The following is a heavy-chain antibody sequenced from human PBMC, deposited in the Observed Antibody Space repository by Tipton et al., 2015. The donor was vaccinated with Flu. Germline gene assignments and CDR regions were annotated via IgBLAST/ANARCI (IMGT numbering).Heavy chain of an antibody. V-gene: IGHV3-74*02. Sequence: QLVQSGGGLIQPGGSLRLSCAASGFTVSTYWMHWVRQVPGKGLVWVSRINTDGSTTNYADSVKGRFTISRDNAKNTLYLQMSSLRAEDTAVYYCARVDYYDKGRSMDVWGQGTTVTVSS. D-gene: IGHD3-22*01. CDR3: ARVDYYDKGRSMDV. J-gene: IGHJ6*02. CDR2: INTDGSTT. CDR1: GFTVSTYW.